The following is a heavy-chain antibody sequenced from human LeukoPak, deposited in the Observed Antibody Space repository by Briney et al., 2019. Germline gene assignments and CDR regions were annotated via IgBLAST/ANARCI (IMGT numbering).Heavy chain of an antibody. CDR2: INHSGST. Sequence: SETLSLTCAVYGGFFSGYYWSWIRQPPGKGLEWIGEINHSGSTNYNPSLKSRVTISVDTSKNQFSLKLSSVTAADTAVYYCARTLRRQRITFNWFDPWGQGTLVTVSS. D-gene: IGHD3-10*01. CDR3: ARTLRRQRITFNWFDP. CDR1: GGFFSGYY. J-gene: IGHJ5*02. V-gene: IGHV4-34*01.